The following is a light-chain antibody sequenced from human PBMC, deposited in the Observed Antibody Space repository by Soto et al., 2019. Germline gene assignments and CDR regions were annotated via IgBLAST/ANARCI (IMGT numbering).Light chain of an antibody. CDR3: SAYTSSSTFVV. J-gene: IGLJ2*01. V-gene: IGLV2-18*02. Sequence: QSALTQPPSVSGSPGQSVTISCTGTSSDVGGYSRVSWYQQPPGTAPKLMIYEVSNRPSGVPDRFSGSKSGNTASLTISGLQAEDEADYYCSAYTSSSTFVVFRGGTKVT. CDR2: EVS. CDR1: SSDVGGYSR.